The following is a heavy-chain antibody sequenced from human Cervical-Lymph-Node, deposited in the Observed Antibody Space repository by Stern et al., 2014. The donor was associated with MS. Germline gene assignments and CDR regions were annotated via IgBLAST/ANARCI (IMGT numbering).Heavy chain of an antibody. Sequence: VQLVESGGGLVQPGGSLRLSCGGSGFTFSSYSMNLVRQAPGKGVDVVSYISSGNSTIYYSDSVKDRFTISRDNAKNSLYLQMNSLRAEDTAVYYCARARAHDYWGQGTLVTVSS. V-gene: IGHV3-48*01. CDR2: ISSGNSTI. CDR1: GFTFSSYS. J-gene: IGHJ4*02. CDR3: ARARAHDY.